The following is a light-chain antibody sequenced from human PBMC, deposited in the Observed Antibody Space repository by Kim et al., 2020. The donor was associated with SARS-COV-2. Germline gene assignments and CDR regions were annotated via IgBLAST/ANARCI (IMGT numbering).Light chain of an antibody. CDR3: QQYDDLPRT. V-gene: IGKV1-33*01. CDR2: EAS. CDR1: QDISNA. J-gene: IGKJ4*01. Sequence: ASVEERDTITLHASQDISNALNWYQQKPGKAPKALSYEASNLGKGVPSRFSGSGSGTDFTFTISSLQPEDMATHYCQQYDDLPRTLGAGTKVDI.